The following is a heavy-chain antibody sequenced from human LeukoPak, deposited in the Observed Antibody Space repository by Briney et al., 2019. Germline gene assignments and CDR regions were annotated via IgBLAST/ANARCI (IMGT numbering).Heavy chain of an antibody. CDR3: ARDNPRGYRYGPAGDY. CDR1: GFTFSSYS. D-gene: IGHD5-18*01. V-gene: IGHV3-21*01. Sequence: GGSLRLSCAASGFTFSSYSMNWVRQAPGKGLEWVSSISSSSSYIYYVDSVKGRFTISRDNAKNSLYLQMNSLRAEDTAVYYCARDNPRGYRYGPAGDYWGQGTLVTVSS. J-gene: IGHJ4*02. CDR2: ISSSSSYI.